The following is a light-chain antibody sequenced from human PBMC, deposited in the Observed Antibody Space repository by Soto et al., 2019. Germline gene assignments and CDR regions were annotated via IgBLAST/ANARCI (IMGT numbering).Light chain of an antibody. CDR3: ASWDSNTQV. Sequence: QPVLTQSSSASASLGSSVKLTCTLSSGHNSYIIAWHQQQPGKAPRYLMKLEGSGSYNKGSGVPDRFSGSSSGADRYLTISNLQFEDPADYYCASWDSNTQVFGGGTKLTVL. V-gene: IGLV4-60*02. CDR2: LEGSGSY. CDR1: SGHNSYI. J-gene: IGLJ2*01.